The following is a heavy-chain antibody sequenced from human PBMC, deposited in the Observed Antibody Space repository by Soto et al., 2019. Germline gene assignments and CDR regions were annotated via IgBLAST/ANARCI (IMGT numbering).Heavy chain of an antibody. Sequence: VSLRLSCAASGFTVSSNYMSWVRQAPGKGLEWVSVIYSCGSTYYADSVKGRFTISRDNSKNTLYLQMNSLRAEDTAVYYCARSGTTGEQYWYFDLWGRGNLVTVSS. V-gene: IGHV3-53*01. CDR2: IYSCGST. D-gene: IGHD7-27*01. CDR3: ARSGTTGEQYWYFDL. CDR1: GFTVSSNY. J-gene: IGHJ2*01.